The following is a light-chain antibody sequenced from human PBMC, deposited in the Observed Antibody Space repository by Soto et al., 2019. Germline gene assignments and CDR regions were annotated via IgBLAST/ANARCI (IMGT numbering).Light chain of an antibody. CDR2: LNN. V-gene: IGLV1-44*01. Sequence: QAVVTQPPSASGTPGQRVTISCSGSSSDIGSNTVNWYQQLPGTAPKLVIYLNNQRPSGVPDRFSGSKSGTSASLAISGLRSEDEADYYCASWDGSLNGVVFGEGTKLTVL. CDR1: SSDIGSNT. J-gene: IGLJ2*01. CDR3: ASWDGSLNGVV.